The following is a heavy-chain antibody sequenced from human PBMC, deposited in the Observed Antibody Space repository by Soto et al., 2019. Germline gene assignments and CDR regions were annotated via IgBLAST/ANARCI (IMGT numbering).Heavy chain of an antibody. CDR3: ARHRGRGSSWYIDY. Sequence: SETLSLTCTVSGGSISSSSYYWGWIRQPPGKGLEWIGSIYYSGSTYYNPSLKSRVTISVDTSKNQFSLKLSSVTAADTAVYYCARHRGRGSSWYIDYWGQGTLVTVSS. V-gene: IGHV4-39*01. CDR2: IYYSGST. J-gene: IGHJ4*02. D-gene: IGHD6-13*01. CDR1: GGSISSSSYY.